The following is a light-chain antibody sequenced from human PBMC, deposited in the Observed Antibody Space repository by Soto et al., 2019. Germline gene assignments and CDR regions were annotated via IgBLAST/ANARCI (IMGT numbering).Light chain of an antibody. Sequence: QSALTQPASVSGSPGQSITISCAGTSSDIGAYNYVSWYQQHPGKAPKLMIYDVSNRPSGISNRFSGSKSGNTASLTISGLQTEDEADYYCSSFANSNNFVFGTGTKVTV. CDR1: SSDIGAYNY. CDR2: DVS. V-gene: IGLV2-14*03. CDR3: SSFANSNNFV. J-gene: IGLJ1*01.